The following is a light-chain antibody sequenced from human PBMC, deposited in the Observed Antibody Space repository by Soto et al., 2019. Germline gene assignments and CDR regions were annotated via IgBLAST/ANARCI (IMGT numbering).Light chain of an antibody. V-gene: IGLV1-40*01. J-gene: IGLJ3*02. CDR3: QSYDTRLGDWV. CDR1: DSNIGAGYD. CDR2: SNY. Sequence: QSVLTQPPSVSGAPGQTVTISCSGSDSNIGAGYDLHWYQQVPGTAPKLLIHSNYLRASGVPDRFSASKSVTSASLAIIGLQADDEADYYCQSYDTRLGDWVFGGGTKVNVL.